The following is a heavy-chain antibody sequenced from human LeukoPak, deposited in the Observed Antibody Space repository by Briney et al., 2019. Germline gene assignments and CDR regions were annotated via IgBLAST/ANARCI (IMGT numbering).Heavy chain of an antibody. CDR3: ARGMNYDFWSGYSFDY. D-gene: IGHD3-3*01. Sequence: ASETLSLTRAVYGGSFSGYYWSWIRQPPGKGLEWIGEINHSGSTNYNPSLKSRVTISVDTSKNQFSLRLSSVTAAGTAVYYCARGMNYDFWSGYSFDYWGQGTLVTVSS. CDR2: INHSGST. V-gene: IGHV4-34*01. CDR1: GGSFSGYY. J-gene: IGHJ4*02.